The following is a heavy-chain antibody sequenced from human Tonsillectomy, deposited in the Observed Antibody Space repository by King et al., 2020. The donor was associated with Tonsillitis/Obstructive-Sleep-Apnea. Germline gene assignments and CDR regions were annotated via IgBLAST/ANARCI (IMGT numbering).Heavy chain of an antibody. CDR3: ATDYDILTAYYY. CDR2: INHSGGT. V-gene: IGHV4-34*01. D-gene: IGHD3-9*01. Sequence: VQLQQWGAGLLKPSETLSLPCAVYGGSFSGYYWSWIRQPPGKGLEWIGEINHSGGTNYNPSLKSRVTISVDTSRNQFSLKLSSVTAADTAVYYCATDYDILTAYYYWGQGTLVTVSS. J-gene: IGHJ4*02. CDR1: GGSFSGYY.